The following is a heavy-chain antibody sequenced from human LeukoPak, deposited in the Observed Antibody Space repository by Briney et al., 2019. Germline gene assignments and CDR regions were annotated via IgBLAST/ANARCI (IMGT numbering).Heavy chain of an antibody. J-gene: IGHJ4*02. CDR2: INPNSGGA. CDR3: ARDISGAAKN. Sequence: ASVKVSCKASGYTFTGYYMHWVRQAPGQGLEWMGWINPNSGGANYAQKFQGRVTMTRDTSISTAYMELSRLRSDDTAVYYCARDISGAAKNWGQGTLVTVSS. D-gene: IGHD1-26*01. V-gene: IGHV1-2*02. CDR1: GYTFTGYY.